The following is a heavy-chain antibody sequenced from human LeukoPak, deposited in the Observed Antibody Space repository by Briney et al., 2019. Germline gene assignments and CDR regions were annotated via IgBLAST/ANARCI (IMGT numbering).Heavy chain of an antibody. Sequence: GGSLRLSCAASGFTFSSYAMSWVRQAPGKGLEWVSAISGSGGSTYYADSVKGRFTISRDNSKNTLYLQMNSLRAEDTAVYYCASSGDGIAVAGTMNDYWGQGTLVTVSS. CDR1: GFTFSSYA. CDR3: ASSGDGIAVAGTMNDY. V-gene: IGHV3-23*01. CDR2: ISGSGGST. J-gene: IGHJ4*02. D-gene: IGHD6-19*01.